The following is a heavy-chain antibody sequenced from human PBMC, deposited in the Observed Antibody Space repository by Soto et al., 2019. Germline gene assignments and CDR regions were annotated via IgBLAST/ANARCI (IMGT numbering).Heavy chain of an antibody. Sequence: SQTLSLTCAISGDSVSSNSAAWNWIRQSPSRGLEWLGRTYYRSKWYNDYAVSVKSRITINPDTSKNQFSLQLNSVTPEDTAVYYCAREGWFGELLSFDYYGMDVWGQGTTVTVS. V-gene: IGHV6-1*01. CDR2: TYYRSKWYN. CDR3: AREGWFGELLSFDYYGMDV. D-gene: IGHD3-10*01. J-gene: IGHJ6*02. CDR1: GDSVSSNSAA.